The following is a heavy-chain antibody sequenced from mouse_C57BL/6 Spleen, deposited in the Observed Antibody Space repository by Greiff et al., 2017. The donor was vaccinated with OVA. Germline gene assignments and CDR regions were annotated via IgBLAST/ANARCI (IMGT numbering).Heavy chain of an antibody. CDR1: GFSLTSYG. V-gene: IGHV2-2*01. Sequence: QVQLQQSGPGLVQPSQSLSITCTVSGFSLTSYGVHWVRQSPGKGLAWLGVIWSGGSTDYNAAFISRLSISKDNSKSQVFFKMNSLQADDTAIYDCARRYYDYEGYFDYWGQGTTLTVSS. D-gene: IGHD2-4*01. CDR3: ARRYYDYEGYFDY. J-gene: IGHJ2*01. CDR2: IWSGGST.